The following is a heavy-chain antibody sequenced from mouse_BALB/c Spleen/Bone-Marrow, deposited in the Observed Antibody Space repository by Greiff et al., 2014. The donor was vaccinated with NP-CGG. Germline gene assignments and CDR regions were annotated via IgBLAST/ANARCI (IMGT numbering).Heavy chain of an antibody. CDR1: GFTFTDNY. J-gene: IGHJ3*01. Sequence: EVKLVESGGGLVQPGGSLRLSCATSGFTFTDNYMAWVRQPPGKALEWLGSIRNKANGYTTEYSASVKGRFTISRDNSQSILYLQMNTLRAEDSATYYCARDSDWFAYWGQGTLVTVSA. CDR2: IRNKANGYTT. V-gene: IGHV7-3*02. CDR3: ARDSDWFAY.